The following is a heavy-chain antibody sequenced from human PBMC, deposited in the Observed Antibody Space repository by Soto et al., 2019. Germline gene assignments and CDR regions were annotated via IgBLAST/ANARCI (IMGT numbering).Heavy chain of an antibody. CDR2: ISAYNGNT. CDR1: GFTFTSSA. V-gene: IGHV1-18*01. CDR3: ARASFRGYSGYEGDY. D-gene: IGHD5-12*01. Sequence: GASVKVSCKASGFTFTSSAVQWVRQARGQGLEWMGWISAYNGNTNYAQKLQGRVTMTTDTSTSTAYLELRSLRSDDTAVYYCARASFRGYSGYEGDYRGQGTLVTVSS. J-gene: IGHJ4*02.